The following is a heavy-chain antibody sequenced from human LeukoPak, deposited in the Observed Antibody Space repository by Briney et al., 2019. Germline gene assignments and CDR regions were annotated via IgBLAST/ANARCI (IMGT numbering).Heavy chain of an antibody. J-gene: IGHJ4*02. CDR2: IYGSGVSI. D-gene: IGHD1-26*01. CDR3: AKDLGWELPAEAY. CDR1: GFTFKNYV. Sequence: GGSLRLSCVASGFTFKNYVMNWVRQAPRKELEWLATIYGSGVSISYADSVKGRFTISRDNSNNTLYLQMNSLRAEDTAMYYCAKDLGWELPAEAYWGQGILVTVSS. V-gene: IGHV3-23*01.